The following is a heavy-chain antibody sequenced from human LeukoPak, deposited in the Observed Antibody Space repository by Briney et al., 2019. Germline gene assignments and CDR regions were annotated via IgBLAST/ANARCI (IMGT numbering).Heavy chain of an antibody. CDR1: GGSFSDYY. J-gene: IGHJ4*02. Sequence: SETLSLTCAVYGGSFSDYYWSWIRQPPGKGLEWIGEINHGGGTNYNPSLKSRVTISVDTSKNQFSLKLSSVTAADTAVYYCASDVDTSMGQTYWGQGTLVTVSS. D-gene: IGHD5-18*01. V-gene: IGHV4-34*01. CDR3: ASDVDTSMGQTY. CDR2: INHGGGT.